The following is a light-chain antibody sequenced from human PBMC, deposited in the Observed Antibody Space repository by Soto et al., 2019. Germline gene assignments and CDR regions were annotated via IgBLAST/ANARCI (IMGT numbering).Light chain of an antibody. J-gene: IGKJ2*01. V-gene: IGKV3-11*01. CDR2: DAS. CDR1: QSVSYY. CDR3: QHRSIWPYT. Sequence: EIVLTQSPATLSWSPGERATLSCRASQSVSYYLGWYQQKPGQAPRLLIYDASNRATGIPARFSGSGSGTDFTLTISSLEPEDFAVYYCQHRSIWPYTFGPGTKLEIK.